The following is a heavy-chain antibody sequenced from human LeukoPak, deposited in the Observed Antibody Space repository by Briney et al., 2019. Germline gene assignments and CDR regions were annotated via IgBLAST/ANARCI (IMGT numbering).Heavy chain of an antibody. Sequence: PGGSLRLSCAASGFTFSSYSMNWVRQAPGKGLEWVSSISSSSSYIYYADSVKGRFTISRDNAKNSLYLQMNSLRAEDTAVYYCARDSSFYYGSVFSSAAFDIWGQGTMVTVSS. CDR1: GFTFSSYS. CDR3: ARDSSFYYGSVFSSAAFDI. D-gene: IGHD3-10*01. J-gene: IGHJ3*02. CDR2: ISSSSSYI. V-gene: IGHV3-21*01.